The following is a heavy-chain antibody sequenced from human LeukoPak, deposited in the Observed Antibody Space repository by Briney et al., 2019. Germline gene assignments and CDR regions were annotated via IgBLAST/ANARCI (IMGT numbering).Heavy chain of an antibody. D-gene: IGHD1-14*01. CDR1: RFTFSTYG. CDR3: AREYTHNWFDP. Sequence: GRSLRLSCAASRFTFSTYGMHWVRQAPGKGLEWVAVIWYDGSNKYYVDSVKGRFTISRDNSKNTLYLQMNGLRAEDTGVYFCAREYTHNWFDPWGQGTLVTVSS. J-gene: IGHJ5*02. CDR2: IWYDGSNK. V-gene: IGHV3-33*01.